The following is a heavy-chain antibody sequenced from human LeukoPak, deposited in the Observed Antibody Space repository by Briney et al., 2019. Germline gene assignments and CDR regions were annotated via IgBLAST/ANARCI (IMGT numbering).Heavy chain of an antibody. CDR2: MDEYSTTI. D-gene: IGHD1-14*01. J-gene: IGHJ4*02. CDR1: GFPFNSFW. CDR3: ARGGVNPVDH. V-gene: IGHV3-74*01. Sequence: GGSLRLSCAASGFPFNSFWMHWVRQAPGKGLVWVSDMDEYSTTIRYADSVKGRFTISRDNAKSILYLQMNNLRAEDTAMYFCARGGVNPVDHWGQGTLVTVSS.